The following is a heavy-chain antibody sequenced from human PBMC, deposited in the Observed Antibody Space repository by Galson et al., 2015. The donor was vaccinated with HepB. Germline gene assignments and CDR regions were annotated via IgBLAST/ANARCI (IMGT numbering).Heavy chain of an antibody. Sequence: SLRLSCAASGFTFSSYAMHWVRQAPGKGLEWVAVISYDGSNKYYADSVKGRFTISGDNSKNTLYLQMNSLRAEDTAVYYCASDGSGSYRRLDYWGQGTLVTVSS. V-gene: IGHV3-30-3*01. J-gene: IGHJ4*02. D-gene: IGHD3-10*01. CDR1: GFTFSSYA. CDR2: ISYDGSNK. CDR3: ASDGSGSYRRLDY.